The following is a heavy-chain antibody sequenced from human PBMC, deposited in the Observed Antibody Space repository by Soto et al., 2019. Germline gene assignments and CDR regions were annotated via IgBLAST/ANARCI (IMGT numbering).Heavy chain of an antibody. CDR3: ARVTERRSAPYYYYGMDV. V-gene: IGHV3-21*01. Sequence: EMQLVESGGGLVKPGGSLRLSCAASGFTFSSFTMNWVRQAPGKGLEWVSTITSSNGHIYSRDSVKGRFTISRDNAKNSLYLQMNSLRVEDTAVYYCARVTERRSAPYYYYGMDVWGRGTTVTVSS. CDR2: ITSSNGHI. J-gene: IGHJ6*02. D-gene: IGHD6-6*01. CDR1: GFTFSSFT.